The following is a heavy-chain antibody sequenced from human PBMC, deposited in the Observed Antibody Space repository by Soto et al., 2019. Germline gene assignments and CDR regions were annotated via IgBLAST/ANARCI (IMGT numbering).Heavy chain of an antibody. CDR1: GGSVSSSDYY. D-gene: IGHD1-26*01. CDR2: MYYSGST. V-gene: IGHV4-39*01. J-gene: IGHJ3*02. CDR3: ARQGDKGRAFDI. Sequence: XGTLSLPFTVSGGSVSSSDYYWGWIRQTPGKGLVWIGNMYYSGSTYYNPSLKSRVTISADTSKTQFSLKLSSVTAADTAVYYCARQGDKGRAFDIWGQGTMVTVSS.